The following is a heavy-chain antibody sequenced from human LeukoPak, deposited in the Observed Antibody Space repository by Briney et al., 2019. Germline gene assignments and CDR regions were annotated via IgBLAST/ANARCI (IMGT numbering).Heavy chain of an antibody. CDR3: AKDLAVAGIRGWAFDI. CDR2: ISGSGGST. D-gene: IGHD6-19*01. Sequence: PGGSLRLSCAASGFTFSSYAMSWVRQAPGKGLEWVSAISGSGGSTYYADSVEGRFTISRDNSKNTLYLQMNSLRAEDTAVYYCAKDLAVAGIRGWAFDIWGQGTMVTVSS. V-gene: IGHV3-23*01. J-gene: IGHJ3*02. CDR1: GFTFSSYA.